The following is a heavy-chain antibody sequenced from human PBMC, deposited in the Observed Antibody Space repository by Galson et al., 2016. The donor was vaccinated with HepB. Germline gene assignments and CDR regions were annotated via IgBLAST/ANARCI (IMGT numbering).Heavy chain of an antibody. J-gene: IGHJ4*02. D-gene: IGHD3-3*02. Sequence: SLRLSCAASGFTFSDHFMDWVRQAPGKGPEWVARIRSEASDYSTDYAASVKGRFTISRDDSKNSLFLQMNSLKTEDTALYFCVRDSRTHFYDFWGQGTQATVSS. CDR1: GFTFSDHF. CDR2: IRSEASDYST. CDR3: VRDSRTHFYDF. V-gene: IGHV3-72*01.